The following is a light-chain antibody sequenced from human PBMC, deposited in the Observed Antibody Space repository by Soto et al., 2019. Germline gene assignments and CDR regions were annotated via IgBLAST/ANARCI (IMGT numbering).Light chain of an antibody. J-gene: IGKJ5*01. CDR2: WAS. CDR1: QSILFSSNNKNY. Sequence: DIVMTQSPDSLAVSLGERATINCKSSQSILFSSNNKNYLAWYQQKAGQPPKLLIYWASTRESGVPDRFSGSGSGTDFTLTISSLQTEDVAVYLCQQYYSAPMTFGQGTRLEIK. CDR3: QQYYSAPMT. V-gene: IGKV4-1*01.